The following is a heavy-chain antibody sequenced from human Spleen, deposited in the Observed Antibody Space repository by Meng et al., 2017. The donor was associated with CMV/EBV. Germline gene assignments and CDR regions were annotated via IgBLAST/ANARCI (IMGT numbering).Heavy chain of an antibody. V-gene: IGHV4-30-4*08. CDR1: GGSISSGDYY. CDR3: ARVLGLGNIDY. D-gene: IGHD7-27*01. CDR2: IYYSGST. J-gene: IGHJ4*02. Sequence: QGQLPESGPGLVKPSQTLSLTCTVSGGSISSGDYYWSWIRQPPGKGLEWIGYIYYSGSTNYNPSLKSRVTMSVDTSKNQFSLKLSSVTAADTAVYYCARVLGLGNIDYWGQGTLVTVSS.